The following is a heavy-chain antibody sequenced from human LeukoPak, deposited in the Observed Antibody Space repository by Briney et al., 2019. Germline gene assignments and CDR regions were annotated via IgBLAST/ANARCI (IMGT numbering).Heavy chain of an antibody. CDR2: IWYDGSNK. V-gene: IGHV3-33*01. CDR1: GFTFSSYG. CDR3: ARDRGYSYGYYFDY. J-gene: IGHJ4*02. D-gene: IGHD5-18*01. Sequence: GRSLRLSCAASGFTFSSYGMHWVRQAPGKGLEGVAVIWYDGSNKYYADSVRGRFTISRDNSKNTLYLQMNSLRAEDTAVYYCARDRGYSYGYYFDYWGQGTLVTVSS.